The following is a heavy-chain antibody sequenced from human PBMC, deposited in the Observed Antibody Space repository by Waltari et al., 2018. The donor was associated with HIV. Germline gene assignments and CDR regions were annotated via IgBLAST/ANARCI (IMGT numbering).Heavy chain of an antibody. CDR1: GFTFRSNW. Sequence: EVQLVESGGGVVQPGGSLRLSCAASGFTFRSNWMTWVRQAPGKGLEWVANIKQDGSEKYYADSVKGRFTISRDNAKNSLYLQMNSLRAEDTAVYYCASLYCSGGSCYDYWGQGTLVTVSS. CDR3: ASLYCSGGSCYDY. D-gene: IGHD2-15*01. J-gene: IGHJ4*02. CDR2: IKQDGSEK. V-gene: IGHV3-7*01.